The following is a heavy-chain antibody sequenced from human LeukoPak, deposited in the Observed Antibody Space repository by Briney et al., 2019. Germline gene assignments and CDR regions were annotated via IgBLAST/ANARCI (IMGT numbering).Heavy chain of an antibody. CDR3: ASYKGSDYYEDY. V-gene: IGHV3-21*01. J-gene: IGHJ4*02. CDR2: ISSSSSYI. D-gene: IGHD3-22*01. CDR1: GFTFSTYW. Sequence: GGCLRLSCATSGFTFSTYWMSWVRQAPGKGLEWVSSISSSSSYIYYADSVKGRFTISRDNAKNSLYLQMNSLRAEDTAVYYCASYKGSDYYEDYWGQGTLVTVSS.